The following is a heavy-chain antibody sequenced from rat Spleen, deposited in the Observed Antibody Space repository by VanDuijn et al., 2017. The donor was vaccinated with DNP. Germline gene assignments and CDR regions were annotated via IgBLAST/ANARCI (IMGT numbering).Heavy chain of an antibody. CDR1: GFTFSDYY. D-gene: IGHD1-4*01. Sequence: EVQLVESGGGLVQPGRSLKLSCAASGFTFSDYYMAWVRPAPTKGLEWVAYISYDGGSTYYGDSVKGRFTLSRDNAKSTLYLQMSSLRSEDMATYYCARHVLPLRVWDYWGQGVMVTVSS. V-gene: IGHV5-22*01. J-gene: IGHJ2*01. CDR2: ISYDGGST. CDR3: ARHVLPLRVWDY.